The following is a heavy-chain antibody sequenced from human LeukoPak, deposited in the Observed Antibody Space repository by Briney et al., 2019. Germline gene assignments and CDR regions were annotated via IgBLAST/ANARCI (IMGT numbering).Heavy chain of an antibody. CDR1: GGSFSGYY. J-gene: IGHJ4*02. D-gene: IGHD6-13*01. CDR2: INHSGST. Sequence: SETLSLTCAVYGGSFSGYYWSWIRQPPGKGLEWIGEINHSGSTNYNPSLKSRVTISVDTSKNQFSLKLSSVTAADTAVYYCARVAAQAAGVNFDYWGQGTLVTVSS. CDR3: ARVAAQAAGVNFDY. V-gene: IGHV4-34*01.